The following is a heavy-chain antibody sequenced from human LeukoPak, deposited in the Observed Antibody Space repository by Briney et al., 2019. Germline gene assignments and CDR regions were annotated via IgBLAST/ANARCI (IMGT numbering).Heavy chain of an antibody. CDR1: GFTFSSYS. D-gene: IGHD3-16*01. CDR3: AREPTPNYVWGTEGAFDI. Sequence: GGSLRLSCAASGFTFSSYSMNWVRQAPGKGLEWVSSISSSSSYIYYADSVKGRFTISRDNAKNSLYLQMNSLRTEDTAVYYCAREPTPNYVWGTEGAFDIWGQGTMVTVSS. V-gene: IGHV3-21*01. J-gene: IGHJ3*02. CDR2: ISSSSSYI.